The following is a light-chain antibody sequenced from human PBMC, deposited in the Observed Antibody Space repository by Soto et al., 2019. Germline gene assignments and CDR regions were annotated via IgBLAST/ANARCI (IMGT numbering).Light chain of an antibody. CDR2: EVS. V-gene: IGLV2-14*03. CDR3: SSYTSSSTPYV. J-gene: IGLJ1*01. Sequence: QSVLTQPASVSGSPGQSITVSCTGTSSDVGGYNSVSWYQQHPGKPPKLIIYEVSNRPSGVSDRFSGSKSGNTASLTISGLQAEDEADYYCSSYTSSSTPYVFGTGTKVTVL. CDR1: SSDVGGYNS.